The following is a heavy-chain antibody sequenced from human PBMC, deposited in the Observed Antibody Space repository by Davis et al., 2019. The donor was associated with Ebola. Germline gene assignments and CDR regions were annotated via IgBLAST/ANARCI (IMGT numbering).Heavy chain of an antibody. CDR3: ARVYNGYDYYYYYYGMDV. V-gene: IGHV3-7*03. CDR1: GFTFSSYW. J-gene: IGHJ6*02. D-gene: IGHD5-12*01. Sequence: PGGSLRLSCAASGFTFSSYWMSWVRQAPGKGLEWVANIKQDGSEKYYVDSVKGRFTISRDNAKNSLYLQMNSLRAEDTAVYYCARVYNGYDYYYYYYGMDVWGQGTTVTVSS. CDR2: IKQDGSEK.